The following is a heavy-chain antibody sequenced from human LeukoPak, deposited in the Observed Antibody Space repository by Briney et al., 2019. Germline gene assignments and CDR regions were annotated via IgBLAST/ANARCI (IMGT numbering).Heavy chain of an antibody. D-gene: IGHD3-3*01. V-gene: IGHV1-46*01. J-gene: IGHJ6*03. CDR1: GYTFTSYY. CDR2: INPSGGST. Sequence: ASVKVSCKASGYTFTSYYMHWVRQAPGQGLEWMGIINPSGGSTSYAQKFQGRVTMTRETSTSTVYMELSSLRSEDTAVYYCARVSKSNSPDGYYDFWSGYFGMDYYYYMDVWGKGTTVTVSS. CDR3: ARVSKSNSPDGYYDFWSGYFGMDYYYYMDV.